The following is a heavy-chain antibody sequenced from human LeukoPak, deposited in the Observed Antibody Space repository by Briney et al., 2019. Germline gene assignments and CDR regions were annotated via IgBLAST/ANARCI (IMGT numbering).Heavy chain of an antibody. CDR2: IYNSGST. Sequence: SETLSLTCTVSGGSISSYYWSWIRQPPGKGLEWIGYIYNSGSTNYNPSLKSRVTISVDTSKNQFSLKLSSVTAADTAVYYCARGYGSGSYYVYWGQGTLVTVSS. V-gene: IGHV4-59*01. J-gene: IGHJ4*02. CDR1: GGSISSYY. CDR3: ARGYGSGSYYVY. D-gene: IGHD3-10*01.